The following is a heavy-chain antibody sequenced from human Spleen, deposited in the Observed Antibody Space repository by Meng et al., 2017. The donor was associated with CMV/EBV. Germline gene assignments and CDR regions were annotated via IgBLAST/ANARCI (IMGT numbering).Heavy chain of an antibody. CDR2: ISWNSGSI. V-gene: IGHV3-9*01. J-gene: IGHJ6*02. CDR1: GFTFDDYA. CDR3: AKDGGGMDV. D-gene: IGHD3-16*01. Sequence: SLKISCAGSGFTFDDYAMHWVRQAPGKGLEWVSGISWNSGSIGYADSVKGRFTISRDNAKNSLYLQMNSLRAEDTALYYCAKDGGGMDVWGQGTTVTVSS.